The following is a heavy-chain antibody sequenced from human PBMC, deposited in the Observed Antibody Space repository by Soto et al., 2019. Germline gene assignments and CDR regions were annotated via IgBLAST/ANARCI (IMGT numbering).Heavy chain of an antibody. CDR1: GFTFSDYY. J-gene: IGHJ6*02. CDR2: IKSKTDGGTT. V-gene: IGHV3-15*01. CDR3: TTLSITIFGVVLMDV. D-gene: IGHD3-3*01. Sequence: GGSLRLSCAASGFTFSDYYMTWIRQAPGKGLEWVGRIKSKTDGGTTDYAAPVKGRFTISRDDSKNTLYLQMNSPKTEDTAAYYCTTLSITIFGVVLMDVWGQGTTVTVSS.